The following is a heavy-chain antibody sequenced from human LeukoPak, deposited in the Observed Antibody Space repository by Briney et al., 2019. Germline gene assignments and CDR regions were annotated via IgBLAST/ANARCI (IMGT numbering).Heavy chain of an antibody. CDR1: GFTLSSYA. J-gene: IGHJ6*02. CDR3: AKAGCGSGPCPYYYYGMDV. Sequence: GGSLRLSCAASGFTLSSYAMSWVRQAPGKGLEWVSAISGSGGSTYYADSVKGRFTISRDNSKNTLYLQMNSLRAEDTAVYYCAKAGCGSGPCPYYYYGMDVWGQGTTVTVSS. D-gene: IGHD3-10*01. V-gene: IGHV3-23*01. CDR2: ISGSGGST.